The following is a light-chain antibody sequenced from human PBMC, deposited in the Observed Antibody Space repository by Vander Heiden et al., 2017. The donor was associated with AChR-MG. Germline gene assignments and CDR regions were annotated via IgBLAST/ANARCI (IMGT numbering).Light chain of an antibody. J-gene: IGLJ1*01. Sequence: QSALTQPASVSGSPGQSITISCSGTSSDVGSYFFVSWYQHHPGKAPKLIIYEGSKRPSGVSNRFSGSKSDNTASLTISGLQAEDEADYYCCSYAGITTPYVFGTGTKVTVL. V-gene: IGLV2-23*01. CDR1: SSDVGSYFF. CDR2: EGS. CDR3: CSYAGITTPYV.